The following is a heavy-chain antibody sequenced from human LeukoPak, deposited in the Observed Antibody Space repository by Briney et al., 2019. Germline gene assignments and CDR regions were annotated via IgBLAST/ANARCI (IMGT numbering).Heavy chain of an antibody. Sequence: GGSLRLSCAASGFTFSSYGMHWVRQAPGEGLEWVALISYDGSNKYYADSAKGRFTISRDNSKSTLYLQMNSLRAEDTAVYYCAKSLGYCSGGGCSHFDYWGQGTLVTVSS. J-gene: IGHJ4*02. CDR3: AKSLGYCSGGGCSHFDY. D-gene: IGHD2-15*01. CDR2: ISYDGSNK. V-gene: IGHV3-30*18. CDR1: GFTFSSYG.